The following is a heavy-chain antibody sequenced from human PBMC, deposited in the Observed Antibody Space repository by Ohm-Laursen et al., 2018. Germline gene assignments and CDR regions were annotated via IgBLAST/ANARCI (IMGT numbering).Heavy chain of an antibody. D-gene: IGHD6-19*01. CDR1: GFIFSTYT. J-gene: IGHJ4*02. V-gene: IGHV3-21*01. CDR2: VSTSGSDT. Sequence: SLRLSCAASGFIFSTYTLNWVRQAPGKGLEWVSSVSTSGSDTYYADSVKGRFTISRDNAKNSLYLQMNSLRAEDTAVYYCARDQGWVDYWGQGTLVTVSS. CDR3: ARDQGWVDY.